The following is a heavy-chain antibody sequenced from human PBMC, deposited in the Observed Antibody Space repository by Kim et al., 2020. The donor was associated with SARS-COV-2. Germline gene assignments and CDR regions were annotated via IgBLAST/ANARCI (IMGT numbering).Heavy chain of an antibody. CDR2: IYYSGST. Sequence: SETLSLTCTVSGGSISSYYWSWIRQPPGKGLEWIGYIYYSGSTNYNPSLKSRVTISVDTSKNQFSLKLSSVTAADTAVYYCARDRGQQLVRQAARYYYYGMDVWGQGTTVTVSS. D-gene: IGHD6-13*01. V-gene: IGHV4-59*01. CDR3: ARDRGQQLVRQAARYYYYGMDV. CDR1: GGSISSYY. J-gene: IGHJ6*02.